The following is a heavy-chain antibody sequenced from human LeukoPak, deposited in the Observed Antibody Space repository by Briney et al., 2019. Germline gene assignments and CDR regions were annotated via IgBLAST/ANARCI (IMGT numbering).Heavy chain of an antibody. CDR2: IYYSGST. Sequence: SETLSLTCTVSGGSISSSNYYWGWIRQPPGKGPEWIGSIYYSGSTYYNPSLKSRVTISVDTSKNQFSLKLSSVTAADTAVYDFWSGYYGNAFDIWGRGTMVTVSS. CDR1: GGSISSSNYY. V-gene: IGHV4-39*01. CDR3: WSGYYGNAFDI. D-gene: IGHD3-3*01. J-gene: IGHJ3*02.